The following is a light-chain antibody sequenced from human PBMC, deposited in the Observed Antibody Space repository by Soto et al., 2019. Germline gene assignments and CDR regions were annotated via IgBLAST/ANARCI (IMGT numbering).Light chain of an antibody. CDR3: AAWDDSLNGWV. CDR1: SSNIGSNT. CDR2: SNN. J-gene: IGLJ3*02. V-gene: IGLV1-44*01. Sequence: QSVLTQPPSASGTPGQRVTISCSGSSSNIGSNTVNWYQQLPGTAPPLLIYSNNQRPSGGPDRFSGSKSGTSASLAISGLQSDDEADYYCAAWDDSLNGWVFGGGTKLTVL.